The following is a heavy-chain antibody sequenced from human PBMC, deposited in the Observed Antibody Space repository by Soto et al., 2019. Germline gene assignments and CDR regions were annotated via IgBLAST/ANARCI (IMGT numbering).Heavy chain of an antibody. CDR1: GGSISSYC. V-gene: IGHV4-59*01. CDR2: IYYSGST. J-gene: IGHJ6*02. Sequence: SETLSLTCTVAGGSISSYCWSWIRQPPGKGLEWIGYIYYSGSTNYNPSLKSRVTISVDTSKNQFSLKLSSVTAADTAVYYCAREGSYKNYYYYGMDVWGQGTTVTVSS. CDR3: AREGSYKNYYYYGMDV. D-gene: IGHD2-15*01.